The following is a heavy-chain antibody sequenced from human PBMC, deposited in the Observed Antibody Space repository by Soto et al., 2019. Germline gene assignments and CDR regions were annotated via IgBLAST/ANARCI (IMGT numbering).Heavy chain of an antibody. D-gene: IGHD3-10*01. V-gene: IGHV1-69*02. CDR1: GGTFSSYT. J-gene: IGHJ6*02. CDR2: INPNRGVA. Sequence: GASVKVSCKASGGTFSSYTISWVRQAPGQGLEWMGRINPNRGVANYAQKSQGRVTITTDTSTSTAYMELSRLRSDDTAVYYCARSPRGLWFGGHSYYYYGMDVWGQGTKVTVSS. CDR3: ARSPRGLWFGGHSYYYYGMDV.